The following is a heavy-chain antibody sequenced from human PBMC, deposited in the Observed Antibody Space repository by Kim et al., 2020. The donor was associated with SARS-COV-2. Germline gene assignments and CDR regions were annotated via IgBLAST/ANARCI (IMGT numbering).Heavy chain of an antibody. Sequence: GGSLRLSCAASGFTFSSYAMHWVRQAPGKGLEWVAVISYDGSNKYYADSVKGRFTISRDNSKNTLYLQMNSLRAEDTAVYYCAKSPTWGLSGEGVNYWGQGTLVTVSS. V-gene: IGHV3-30*04. CDR1: GFTFSSYA. CDR2: ISYDGSNK. D-gene: IGHD2-15*01. CDR3: AKSPTWGLSGEGVNY. J-gene: IGHJ4*02.